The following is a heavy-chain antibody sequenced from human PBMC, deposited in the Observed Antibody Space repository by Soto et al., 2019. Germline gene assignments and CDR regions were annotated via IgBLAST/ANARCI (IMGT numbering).Heavy chain of an antibody. Sequence: GGSLRLSCAASGFTFTDYWAHWVRQAPGKGLVWVSRINSDGSRTSYADSVTGRFTISRDNAKNTLYLQMNSLRVEDTALYYCARETYRGFYFDYWGQGTLVTVSS. CDR1: GFTFTDYW. J-gene: IGHJ4*02. CDR2: INSDGSRT. CDR3: ARETYRGFYFDY. D-gene: IGHD4-4*01. V-gene: IGHV3-74*01.